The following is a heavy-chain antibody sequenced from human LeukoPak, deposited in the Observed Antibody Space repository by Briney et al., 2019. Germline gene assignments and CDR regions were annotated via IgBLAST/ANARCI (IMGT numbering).Heavy chain of an antibody. D-gene: IGHD6-13*01. J-gene: IGHJ6*03. CDR2: ISSSGSTI. CDR1: GFTFSDYY. V-gene: IGHV3-11*04. Sequence: GGSLRLSCAASGFTFSDYYMGWIRQAPGKGLEWVSYISSSGSTIYYADSVKGRFTISRDNAKNTLYLQMNSLRAEDTAVYYCARAAYSSTYYYYYMDVWGKGTTVTVSS. CDR3: ARAAYSSTYYYYYMDV.